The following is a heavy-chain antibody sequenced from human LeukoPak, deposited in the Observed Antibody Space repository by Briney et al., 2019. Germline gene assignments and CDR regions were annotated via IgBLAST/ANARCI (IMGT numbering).Heavy chain of an antibody. Sequence: GGSLRLSCAASGFTFSSDWRHWVRQAPGKGLVWVSRIRGDGNDATYADSVKGRFTVSRDNARSTLFLQMNRLTADGTAVYYCSRDRVLGSGSLDAWGQGTLVSVSS. V-gene: IGHV3-74*01. CDR1: GFTFSSDW. D-gene: IGHD3-10*01. J-gene: IGHJ5*02. CDR3: SRDRVLGSGSLDA. CDR2: IRGDGNDA.